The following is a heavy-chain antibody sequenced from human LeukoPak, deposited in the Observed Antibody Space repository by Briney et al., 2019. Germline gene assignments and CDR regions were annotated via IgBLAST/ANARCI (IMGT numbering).Heavy chain of an antibody. V-gene: IGHV1-2*04. CDR1: GYTFTGYY. CDR3: ARYDILTGYNY. Sequence: ASVKVSCKASGYTFTGYYMHWVRQAPGQGLEWMGWINPNSGGTSYAQKFQGWVTMTRDTSISTAYMELSRLRSDDTAVYYCARYDILTGYNYWGQGTLVTVSS. D-gene: IGHD3-9*01. CDR2: INPNSGGT. J-gene: IGHJ4*02.